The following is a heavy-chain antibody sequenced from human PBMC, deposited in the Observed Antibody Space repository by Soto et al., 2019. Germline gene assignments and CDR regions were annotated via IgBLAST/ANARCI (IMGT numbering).Heavy chain of an antibody. CDR3: ATESGSTYGYFDH. CDR2: ISNSGST. J-gene: IGHJ4*02. Sequence: ASETLSLTXTVSGGSVTSDEDYWTWIRQSPGKGLEWIGYISNSGSTGYNPSLKTRLSMSVDRSKNQFTLRLTSVTAADTAVYFCATESGSTYGYFDHWGQGTQVTVSS. D-gene: IGHD5-18*01. V-gene: IGHV4-30-4*01. CDR1: GGSVTSDEDY.